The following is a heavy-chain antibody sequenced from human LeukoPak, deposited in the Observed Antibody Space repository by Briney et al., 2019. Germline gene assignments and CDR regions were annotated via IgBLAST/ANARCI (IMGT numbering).Heavy chain of an antibody. D-gene: IGHD4-17*01. J-gene: IGHJ4*02. V-gene: IGHV3-23*01. CDR2: ISGSGGST. Sequence: GGSLRLSCAASGFTFSNYAMSCVRQAPGKGLEWVSAISGSGGSTYYADSVKGRFTISRDNSKNTLSLQMNSLRAEDTAVYYCAKKITYDYGDPHFDYWGQGTLVTVSS. CDR3: AKKITYDYGDPHFDY. CDR1: GFTFSNYA.